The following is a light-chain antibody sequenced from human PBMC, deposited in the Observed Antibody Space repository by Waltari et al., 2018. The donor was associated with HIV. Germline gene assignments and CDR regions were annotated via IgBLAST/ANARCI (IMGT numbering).Light chain of an antibody. J-gene: IGLJ1*01. V-gene: IGLV2-14*03. Sequence: QSALTQPASVSGSPGQSITISCTGTSSYVGGYNSVSWYQLHPGKAPKLMIYAVSNRPSGVSNRFSGSKSDNTASLTISGLQAEDEADYYCSSYTSTSTVYVFGTGTEVTVL. CDR3: SSYTSTSTVYV. CDR1: SSYVGGYNS. CDR2: AVS.